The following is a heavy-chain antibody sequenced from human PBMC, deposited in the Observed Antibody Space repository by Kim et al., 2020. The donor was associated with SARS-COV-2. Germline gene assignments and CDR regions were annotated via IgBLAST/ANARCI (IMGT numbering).Heavy chain of an antibody. J-gene: IGHJ6*02. V-gene: IGHV3-23*01. Sequence: GGSLRLSCAASGFTFSSYAMSWVRQAPGKGLEWVSAISGSGGSTYYADSVKGRFTISRDNSKNTLYLQMNSLRAEDTAVYYCAKGNDYVWGSYRRDYYYYGMDVWGQGTTVTVSS. CDR1: GFTFSSYA. CDR2: ISGSGGST. CDR3: AKGNDYVWGSYRRDYYYYGMDV. D-gene: IGHD3-16*02.